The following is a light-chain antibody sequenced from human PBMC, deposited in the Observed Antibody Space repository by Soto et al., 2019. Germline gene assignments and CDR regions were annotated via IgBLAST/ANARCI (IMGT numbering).Light chain of an antibody. CDR2: DDD. CDR3: GSWDSSMSAYV. J-gene: IGLJ1*01. CDR1: SSNIGGNS. V-gene: IGLV1-51*01. Sequence: QSVLTQPPSVSAAPGQRVTISCSGSSSNIGGNSVSWYQQLPGTAPKLLISDDDKRPSGIPDRFSGSKSCTSATLGITGFQTGDEADYYCGSWDSSMSAYVFGTGTNATVL.